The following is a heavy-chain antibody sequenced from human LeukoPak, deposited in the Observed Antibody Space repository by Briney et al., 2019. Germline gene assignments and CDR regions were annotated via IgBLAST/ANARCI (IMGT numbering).Heavy chain of an antibody. CDR1: GFTFSSYS. V-gene: IGHV3-48*01. CDR2: ISSSSTI. D-gene: IGHD3-10*01. Sequence: GGSLRLSCAASGFTFSSYSMNWVRQAPGKGLEWVSYISSSSTIYYADSVKGRFTISRDNAKNSLYLQMNSLRAEDTAVYYCAGGSDLGFWGQGTLVTVSS. CDR3: AGGSDLGF. J-gene: IGHJ4*02.